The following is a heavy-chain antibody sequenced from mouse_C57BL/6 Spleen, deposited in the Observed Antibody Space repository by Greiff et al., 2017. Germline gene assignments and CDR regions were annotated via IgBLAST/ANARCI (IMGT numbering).Heavy chain of an antibody. V-gene: IGHV3-6*01. CDR1: GYSITSGYY. CDR2: ISYDGSN. J-gene: IGHJ2*01. D-gene: IGHD1-1*01. Sequence: VQLKESGPGLVKPSQSLSLTCSVTGYSITSGYYWNWIRQFPGNKLEWMGYISYDGSNNYNPSLKNRISITRDTSKNQFFLKLNSVTTEDTATYYCARDILPELFDYWGQGTTLTVSS. CDR3: ARDILPELFDY.